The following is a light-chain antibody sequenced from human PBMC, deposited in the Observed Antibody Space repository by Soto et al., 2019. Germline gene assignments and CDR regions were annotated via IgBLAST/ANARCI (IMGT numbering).Light chain of an antibody. V-gene: IGKV1-5*01. CDR3: QQYNSYSKT. Sequence: DIQMTQSPSTLSASVGDRVTITCRASQSISYWLAWYQQKPGNAPKLLIYAASSLESGVPSRFSGSGSGTEFTLTISSLLPDDSASYYCQQYNSYSKTFGQGTKVEIK. CDR2: AAS. CDR1: QSISYW. J-gene: IGKJ1*01.